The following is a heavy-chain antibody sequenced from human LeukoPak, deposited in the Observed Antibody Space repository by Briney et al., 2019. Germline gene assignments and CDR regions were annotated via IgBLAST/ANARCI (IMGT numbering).Heavy chain of an antibody. CDR1: GFTVITND. Sequence: GGSLRLSCAASGFTVITNDMTWVRQAPGKGLEWVSVLYSDGNTKYADSVQNRFTIFRDNSKNTLYLEMNSLSPDDTAVYYCARGVEPLAANTLAYWGQGTLVTVSS. D-gene: IGHD1-14*01. CDR3: ARGVEPLAANTLAY. J-gene: IGHJ4*02. V-gene: IGHV3-53*01. CDR2: LYSDGNT.